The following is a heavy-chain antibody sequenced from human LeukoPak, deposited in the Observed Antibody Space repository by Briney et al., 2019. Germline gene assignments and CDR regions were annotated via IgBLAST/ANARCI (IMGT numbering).Heavy chain of an antibody. CDR3: ARVTRVTVATILYYYYYGMDV. V-gene: IGHV4-4*07. D-gene: IGHD5-12*01. J-gene: IGHJ6*02. Sequence: SETLSLTCTVSGGSISSYYWSWIRQPAGKGLEWIGRIYTSGSTNYNPSLKSRVTMSVDTSKNQFSLKLSSVTAADTAVYYCARVTRVTVATILYYYYYGMDVWGQGTTVTVSS. CDR2: IYTSGST. CDR1: GGSISSYY.